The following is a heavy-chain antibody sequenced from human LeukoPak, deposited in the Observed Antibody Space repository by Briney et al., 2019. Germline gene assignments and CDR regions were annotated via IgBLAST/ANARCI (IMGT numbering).Heavy chain of an antibody. CDR1: GFTFSSYA. J-gene: IGHJ6*02. CDR3: ASEVVPAATYYYYGMDV. Sequence: GGSLRLSCAASGFTFSSYAMHWVRQAPGKGLEWVVVISYDGSNKYYADSVKGRFTISRDNSKNTLYLQMNSLRAEDTAVYYCASEVVPAATYYYYGMDVWGQGTTVTVSS. CDR2: ISYDGSNK. D-gene: IGHD2-2*01. V-gene: IGHV3-30*04.